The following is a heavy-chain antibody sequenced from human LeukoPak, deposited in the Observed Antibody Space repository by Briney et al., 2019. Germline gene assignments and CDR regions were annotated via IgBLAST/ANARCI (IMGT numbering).Heavy chain of an antibody. J-gene: IGHJ4*02. CDR3: ARALARYFDS. CDR2: ISGSGSTI. V-gene: IGHV3-11*01. Sequence: GGSLRLSCAASGFTFTNYAMSWIRQAPGKGLEWVTHISGSGSTIYYADSVKGRVTVSRDNARNTLYLQMNSLRAEDSAVYYCARALARYFDSWGQGTLVTVST. CDR1: GFTFTNYA. D-gene: IGHD3-9*01.